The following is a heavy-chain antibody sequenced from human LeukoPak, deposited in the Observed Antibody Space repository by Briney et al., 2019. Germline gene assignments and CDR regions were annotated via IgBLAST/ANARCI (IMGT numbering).Heavy chain of an antibody. D-gene: IGHD2-2*01. Sequence: PGRSLRLSCAAAGFIFGDYAKHWVRQAPGKGLEWVSCISWNSDTIGYADSVKGRFTISRDTAKNSLYLQMNSLRAEDTAVYYCARARGQLPFHFDYWGQGTLVTVSS. CDR2: ISWNSDTI. J-gene: IGHJ4*02. CDR3: ARARGQLPFHFDY. V-gene: IGHV3-9*01. CDR1: GFIFGDYA.